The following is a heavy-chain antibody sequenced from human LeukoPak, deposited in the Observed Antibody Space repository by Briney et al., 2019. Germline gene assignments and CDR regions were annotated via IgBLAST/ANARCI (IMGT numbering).Heavy chain of an antibody. J-gene: IGHJ4*02. CDR1: GYTFTSYG. Sequence: ASVKVSCKASGYTFTSYGISWVRQAPGQGLEWMGWISAYNGNTNYAQKLQGRVTMTTDTSMSTAYMELRSLRSDDTAVYYCARELVYCSSTSCYTGAVFDYWGQGTLVTVSS. D-gene: IGHD2-2*02. V-gene: IGHV1-18*01. CDR2: ISAYNGNT. CDR3: ARELVYCSSTSCYTGAVFDY.